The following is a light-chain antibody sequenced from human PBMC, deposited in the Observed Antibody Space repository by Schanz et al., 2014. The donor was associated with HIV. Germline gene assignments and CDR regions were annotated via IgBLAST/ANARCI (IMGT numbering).Light chain of an antibody. Sequence: ETVMAQSPATLSGLPGETVTLSCRASRNIGSRLAWYQHTPGQAPRLLIYGASSRATGVPLRFSGRGSGTIFTLTNSRLETDACAVYYCQQYSSSPRTFGRGTKVEI. CDR2: GAS. J-gene: IGKJ1*01. CDR3: QQYSSSPRT. CDR1: RNIGSR. V-gene: IGKV3-15*01.